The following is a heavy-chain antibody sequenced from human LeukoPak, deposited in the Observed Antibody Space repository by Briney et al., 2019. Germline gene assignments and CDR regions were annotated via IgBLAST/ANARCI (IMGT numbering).Heavy chain of an antibody. Sequence: GRSLRLSCAASGFTFSSYGMHWVRQAPGKGLEWVAVIWYDGSNKYYADSVKGRFTISRDNSKNTLYLQMNSLRAEDTAVYYCARGDYVVTAILDYWGQGTLVTVSS. V-gene: IGHV3-33*01. D-gene: IGHD2-21*02. CDR1: GFTFSSYG. CDR2: IWYDGSNK. CDR3: ARGDYVVTAILDY. J-gene: IGHJ4*02.